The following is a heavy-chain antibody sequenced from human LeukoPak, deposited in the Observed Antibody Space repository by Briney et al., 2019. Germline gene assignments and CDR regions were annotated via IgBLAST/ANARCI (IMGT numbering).Heavy chain of an antibody. CDR3: ARDGRGYSYYYMDV. D-gene: IGHD5-18*01. V-gene: IGHV3-21*01. Sequence: GGSLRLSCAASGFTFSTYNMNWVRQAPGKGLEWVSSISSSSSYIYYADSVKGRFTISRDNAKNSLYLQMNSLRAEDTAVYYCARDGRGYSYYYMDVWGKGTTVTVSS. J-gene: IGHJ6*03. CDR2: ISSSSSYI. CDR1: GFTFSTYN.